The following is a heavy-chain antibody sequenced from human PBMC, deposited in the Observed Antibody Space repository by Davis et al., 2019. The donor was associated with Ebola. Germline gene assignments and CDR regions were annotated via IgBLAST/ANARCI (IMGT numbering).Heavy chain of an antibody. CDR1: GFTFDDHA. V-gene: IGHV3-9*01. Sequence: PGGSLRLSCAASGFTFDDHAMHWVRQAPGKGLEWVSGISWNSDTIDYADSVKGRFTISRDNAKNTLYLQMNSLRAEDTALYYCARVAYGDSWRWFDPWGQGTLVTVSS. CDR3: ARVAYGDSWRWFDP. J-gene: IGHJ5*02. D-gene: IGHD4-17*01. CDR2: ISWNSDTI.